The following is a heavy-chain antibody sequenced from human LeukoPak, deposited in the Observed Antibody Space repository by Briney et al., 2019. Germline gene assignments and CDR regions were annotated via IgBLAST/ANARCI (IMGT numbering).Heavy chain of an antibody. J-gene: IGHJ4*02. V-gene: IGHV4-4*07. Sequence: SETLSLTCSVSGGSISSYYWSWIRQPAGKGLEWIGRIYTSGSTNYNPSLKSRVTMSVDTSKNQFSLKLSSVTAADTAVYYCAREDSSSWLFDYWGQGTLITVSS. CDR1: GGSISSYY. D-gene: IGHD6-13*01. CDR3: AREDSSSWLFDY. CDR2: IYTSGST.